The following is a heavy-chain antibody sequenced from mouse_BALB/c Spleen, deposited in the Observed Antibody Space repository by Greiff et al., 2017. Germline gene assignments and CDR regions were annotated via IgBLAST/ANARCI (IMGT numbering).Heavy chain of an antibody. J-gene: IGHJ2*01. V-gene: IGHV1-69*02. CDR3: ARGANWDGDY. CDR2: IDPSDSYT. D-gene: IGHD4-1*01. CDR1: GYTFTSYW. Sequence: VQLQQPGAELVKPGASVKLSCKASGYTFTSYWMHWVKQRPGQGLEWIGEIDPSDSYTNYNQKFKGKATLTVDKYSSTAYMQLSSLTSEDSAVYYCARGANWDGDYWGQGTTLTVSS.